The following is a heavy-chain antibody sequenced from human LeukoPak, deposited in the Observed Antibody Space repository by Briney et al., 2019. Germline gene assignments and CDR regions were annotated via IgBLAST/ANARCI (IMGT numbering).Heavy chain of an antibody. D-gene: IGHD6-6*01. V-gene: IGHV3-7*01. J-gene: IGHJ6*03. CDR1: GFTFSSYW. Sequence: GGSPRLSCAASGFTFSSYWMSWVRQAPGKGLEWVANIKQDGSEKYYVDSVKGRFTISRDNAKNSLYLQMNSLRAEDTAVYYCAREGRIAARQSDSYYYYYYMDVWGKGTTVTVSS. CDR3: AREGRIAARQSDSYYYYYYMDV. CDR2: IKQDGSEK.